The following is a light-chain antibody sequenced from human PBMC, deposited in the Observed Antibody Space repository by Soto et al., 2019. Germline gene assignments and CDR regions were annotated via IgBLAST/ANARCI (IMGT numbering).Light chain of an antibody. CDR2: EVS. CDR1: SSDVGSSNL. V-gene: IGLV2-23*02. CDR3: CSYASGSTV. Sequence: QSVLTQPASVSGSPGQSITIACAGTSSDVGSSNLVSWYQQHPGKAPKLMIYEVSKRPSGVSNRFSGSKSGNTASLTISGLQTEDEADYYCCSYASGSTVFGGGTQQTVL. J-gene: IGLJ2*01.